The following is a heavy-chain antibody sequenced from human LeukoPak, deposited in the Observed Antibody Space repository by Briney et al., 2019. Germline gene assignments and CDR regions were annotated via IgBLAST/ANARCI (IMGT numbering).Heavy chain of an antibody. J-gene: IGHJ4*02. D-gene: IGHD3-22*01. CDR1: GFTFSSYA. Sequence: PGGSLRLSCAASGFTFSSYAMSWVRQAPGKGLEWVSAISGSGGSTYYADSVKGRFTISRDNSKNTLYPQMNSLRAEDTAVYYCAKAPVPAYYYDSSGYYYFDYWGQGTLVTVSS. V-gene: IGHV3-23*01. CDR3: AKAPVPAYYYDSSGYYYFDY. CDR2: ISGSGGST.